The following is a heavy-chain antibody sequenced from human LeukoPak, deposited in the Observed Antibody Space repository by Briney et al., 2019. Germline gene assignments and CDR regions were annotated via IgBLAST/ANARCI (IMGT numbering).Heavy chain of an antibody. CDR3: AKDRSPGIAVAGPFDY. Sequence: PGGSLRLSCAASGFTFDDYAMHWVRQAPGKGLEWVSGISWNSGSIGYADSVKGRFTISRDNAKNSLYLQMNSLRAEDTALYYCAKDRSPGIAVAGPFDYWGQGTLVTVSS. CDR1: GFTFDDYA. V-gene: IGHV3-9*01. CDR2: ISWNSGSI. D-gene: IGHD6-19*01. J-gene: IGHJ4*02.